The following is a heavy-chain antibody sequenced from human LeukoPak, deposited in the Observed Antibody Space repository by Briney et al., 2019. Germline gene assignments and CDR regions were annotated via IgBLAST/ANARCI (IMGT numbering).Heavy chain of an antibody. Sequence: SETLSLTCAVSGYSISSGYYWGWIRQPPGKGLEWIGSIFHSGSTYYNPSLKSRVTISVDTSKNQFSLKLSSVTAADTAVYYSARGSCSSTSCPFDYWGQGTLVTVSA. J-gene: IGHJ4*02. V-gene: IGHV4-38-2*01. CDR1: GYSISSGYY. D-gene: IGHD2-2*01. CDR3: ARGSCSSTSCPFDY. CDR2: IFHSGST.